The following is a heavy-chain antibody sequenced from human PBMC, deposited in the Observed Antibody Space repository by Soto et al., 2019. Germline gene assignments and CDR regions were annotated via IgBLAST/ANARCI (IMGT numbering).Heavy chain of an antibody. CDR2: ISYDGSNK. CDR3: ARDRDSSGWLPSLLDY. Sequence: QVQLVESGGGVVQPGRSLRLSCAASGFTFSSYAMHWVRQAPGKGLEWVAVISYDGSNKYYADSVKGRFTISRDNSKNTLYLQMNSLRAEDTAVYYCARDRDSSGWLPSLLDYWGQGTLVTVSS. J-gene: IGHJ4*02. V-gene: IGHV3-30-3*01. D-gene: IGHD6-19*01. CDR1: GFTFSSYA.